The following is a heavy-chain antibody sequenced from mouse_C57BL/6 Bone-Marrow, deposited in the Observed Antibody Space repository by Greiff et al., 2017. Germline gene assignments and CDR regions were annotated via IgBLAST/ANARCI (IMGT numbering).Heavy chain of an antibody. CDR1: GYTFTDYE. Sequence: VQLQESGAELVRPGASVTLSCKASGYTFTDYEMHWVKQTPVHGLEWIGAIDPETGGTAYNQKFKGKAILTADKSSSTAYMELRSLTSEDSAVYYCTRRDYSNSYAMDYWGQGTSVTVSS. V-gene: IGHV1-15*01. J-gene: IGHJ4*01. CDR3: TRRDYSNSYAMDY. D-gene: IGHD2-5*01. CDR2: IDPETGGT.